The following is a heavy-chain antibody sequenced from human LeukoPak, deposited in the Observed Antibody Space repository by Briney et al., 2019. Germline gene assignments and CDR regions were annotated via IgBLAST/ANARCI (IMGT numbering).Heavy chain of an antibody. CDR3: ARGSGYSYGLGY. Sequence: ASVKVSCKASVGTFSSYAIRWVRQAPGQGVEWMGRIIPIFGTANYAQKFQGRVTITADKSTSTAYMELSSLRSEDTAVYYCARGSGYSYGLGYWGQGTLVTVSS. D-gene: IGHD5-18*01. CDR2: IIPIFGTA. J-gene: IGHJ4*02. V-gene: IGHV1-69*06. CDR1: VGTFSSYA.